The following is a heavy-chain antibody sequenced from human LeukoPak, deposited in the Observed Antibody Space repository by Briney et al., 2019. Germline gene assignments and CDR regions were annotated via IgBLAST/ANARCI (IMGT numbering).Heavy chain of an antibody. Sequence: SVKVSCKASGGTLSSYAISWVRQAPGQGLEWMGGIIPIFGTANYAQKFQGRVTITADKSTSTAYMELSSLRSEDTAVYYCARNYAQRGYYFDYWGQGTLVTVSS. D-gene: IGHD2-2*01. V-gene: IGHV1-69*06. CDR1: GGTLSSYA. J-gene: IGHJ4*02. CDR3: ARNYAQRGYYFDY. CDR2: IIPIFGTA.